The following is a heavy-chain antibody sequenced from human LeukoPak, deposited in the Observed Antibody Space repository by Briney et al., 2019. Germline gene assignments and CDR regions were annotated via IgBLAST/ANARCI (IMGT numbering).Heavy chain of an antibody. CDR1: GGSISSYF. V-gene: IGHV3-21*01. Sequence: NPSETLSLTCTVSGGSISSYFWIWIRQPPGKGLEWVSSISSSSSYIYYADSVKGRFTISRDNAKNSLYLQMNSLRAEDTAVYYCARVGPVAIFGVEAAFDIWGQGTMVTVSS. J-gene: IGHJ3*02. D-gene: IGHD3-3*01. CDR2: ISSSSSYI. CDR3: ARVGPVAIFGVEAAFDI.